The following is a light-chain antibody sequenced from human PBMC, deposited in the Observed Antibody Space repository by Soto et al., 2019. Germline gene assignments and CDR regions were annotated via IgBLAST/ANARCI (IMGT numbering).Light chain of an antibody. CDR3: SSYAGSNTFL. J-gene: IGLJ3*02. Sequence: QSVLTQPPSASGSPGQSVTISCTGTSSDVGDYNYVSWYQQHPGKAPKLIIYEVNKRPSGVPDRFSGSKSGNTASLIVSGLQADDEADYYCSSYAGSNTFLFGGGTKLTVL. CDR2: EVN. V-gene: IGLV2-8*01. CDR1: SSDVGDYNY.